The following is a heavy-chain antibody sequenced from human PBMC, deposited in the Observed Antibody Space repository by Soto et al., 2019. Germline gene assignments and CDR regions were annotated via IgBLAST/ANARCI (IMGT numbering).Heavy chain of an antibody. CDR1: GYTFTSYG. J-gene: IGHJ5*02. CDR2: ISAYNGNT. D-gene: IGHD6-19*01. V-gene: IGHV1-18*01. CDR3: ARVKSEQWLVRGGNWFDP. Sequence: GASVKVSCKASGYTFTSYGISWVRQAPGQGLEWMGWISAYNGNTNYAQKLQGRVTMTTDTSTSTAYMELRCLRSDDTAVYYCARVKSEQWLVRGGNWFDPWGQGTLVTVSS.